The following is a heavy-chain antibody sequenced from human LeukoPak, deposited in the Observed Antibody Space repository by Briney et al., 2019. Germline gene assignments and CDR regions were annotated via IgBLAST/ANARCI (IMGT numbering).Heavy chain of an antibody. CDR2: ISWNSGSI. Sequence: PGRSLRLSCAASGFTFDDYAMHWVRQAPGKGLEWVSGISWNSGSIGCADSVKGRFTISRDNAKNSLYLQMNSLRAEDTALYYCAKSTAVAGNTFDYWGQGTLVTVSS. D-gene: IGHD6-19*01. V-gene: IGHV3-9*01. J-gene: IGHJ4*02. CDR3: AKSTAVAGNTFDY. CDR1: GFTFDDYA.